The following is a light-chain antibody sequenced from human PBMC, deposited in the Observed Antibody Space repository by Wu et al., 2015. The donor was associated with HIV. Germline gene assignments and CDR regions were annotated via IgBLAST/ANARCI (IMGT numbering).Light chain of an antibody. CDR3: QQYGSSQWT. CDR1: QSVSSN. J-gene: IGKJ1*01. CDR2: GAS. V-gene: IGKV3-15*01. Sequence: EIVMTQSPATLSVSPGERATLSCRASQSVSSNLAWYQQKPGQAPRLLIYGASTRATGIPARFSGSGSGTEFTLTISRLEPEDFAVYYCQQYGSSQWTFGQGTKVEIK.